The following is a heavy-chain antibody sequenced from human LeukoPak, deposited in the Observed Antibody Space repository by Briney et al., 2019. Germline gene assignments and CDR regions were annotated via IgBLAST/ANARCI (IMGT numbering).Heavy chain of an antibody. CDR3: ARGSVAARRFDY. D-gene: IGHD6-6*01. Sequence: SETLSLTYAVYGGSFSGYYWSWIRQPPGKGLEWIGEINHSGSTNYNPSLKSRVTISVDTSKNQFSLKLSSVTAADTAVYYCARGSVAARRFDYWGQGTLVTVSS. J-gene: IGHJ4*02. CDR2: INHSGST. V-gene: IGHV4-34*01. CDR1: GGSFSGYY.